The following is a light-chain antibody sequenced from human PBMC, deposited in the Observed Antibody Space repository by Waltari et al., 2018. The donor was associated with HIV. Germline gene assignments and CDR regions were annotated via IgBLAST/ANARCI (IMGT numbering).Light chain of an antibody. Sequence: DIQMTQSPSSLSASVGDRVTISCRASHSISYRLHWYQQKRGQAPKLLIHSASALQSGVPSRVSGSGSGTDFTLTISSLRPEDSATYYCHQSYSSPYTFGQGTKLEIK. V-gene: IGKV1-39*01. CDR2: SAS. J-gene: IGKJ2*01. CDR3: HQSYSSPYT. CDR1: HSISYR.